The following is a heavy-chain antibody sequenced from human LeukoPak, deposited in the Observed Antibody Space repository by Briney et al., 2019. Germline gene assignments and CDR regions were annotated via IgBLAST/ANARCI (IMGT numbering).Heavy chain of an antibody. V-gene: IGHV4-59*01. CDR1: GGSISSYY. CDR2: IYYSGST. D-gene: IGHD4-17*01. CDR3: ARGLTTVTTDFDY. J-gene: IGHJ4*02. Sequence: SETLSLTCTVSGGSISSYYWSWIRQPPGEGLEWIGYIYYSGSTNYNPSLKSRVTISVDTSKNQFSLKLSSVTAADTAVYYCARGLTTVTTDFDYWGQGTLVTVSS.